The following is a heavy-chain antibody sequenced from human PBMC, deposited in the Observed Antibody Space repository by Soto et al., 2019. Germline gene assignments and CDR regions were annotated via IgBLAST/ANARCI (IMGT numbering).Heavy chain of an antibody. CDR3: AKDLFRRPNGCFDY. V-gene: IGHV3-23*01. CDR2: ISGSGGST. Sequence: GGSLRLSCAASGFTFSSYAMSWVRQAPGKGLAWVSAISGSGGSTYYADSVKGRFTISRDNSKNTLYLHMNSLRAEDTAVYYCAKDLFRRPNGCFDYWGQGTLVTVSS. CDR1: GFTFSSYA. D-gene: IGHD2-8*01. J-gene: IGHJ4*02.